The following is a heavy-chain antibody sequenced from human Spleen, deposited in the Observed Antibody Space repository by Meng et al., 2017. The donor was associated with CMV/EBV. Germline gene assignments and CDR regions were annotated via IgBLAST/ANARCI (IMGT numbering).Heavy chain of an antibody. CDR3: ARGDSSSWYSVFDY. Sequence: ASVKVSCKASGYTFSDYYMHWVRQAPGQGLEWMGWINPNSGGTNYAQKFQGRVTMTRDTSISTAYMELNRLRSDDTAVYYCARGDSSSWYSVFDYWGQGTLVTVSS. D-gene: IGHD6-13*01. CDR1: GYTFSDYY. J-gene: IGHJ4*02. CDR2: INPNSGGT. V-gene: IGHV1-2*02.